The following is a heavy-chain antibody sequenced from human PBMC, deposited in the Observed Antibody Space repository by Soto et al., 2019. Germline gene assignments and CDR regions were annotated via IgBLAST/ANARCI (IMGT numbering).Heavy chain of an antibody. Sequence: VESLKSSFKFSGYTFTYYLICFVVQLPGNGLYCVGIIYPGDSDTRYSPSFQCHVTITVEKSTSTAYLQWNTLKASDTAMYYCERNIGNFRYYYYAMEVWGQGTTV. CDR1: GYTFTYYL. CDR2: IYPGDSDT. D-gene: IGHD3-16*02. CDR3: ERNIGNFRYYYYAMEV. V-gene: IGHV5-51*01. J-gene: IGHJ6*02.